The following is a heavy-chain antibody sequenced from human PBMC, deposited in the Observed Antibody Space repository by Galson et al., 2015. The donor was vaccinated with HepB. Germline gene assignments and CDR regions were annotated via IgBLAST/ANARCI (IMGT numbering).Heavy chain of an antibody. J-gene: IGHJ4*02. D-gene: IGHD6-13*01. CDR3: AKGRSSWYGVDY. CDR1: RFTFSSYA. Sequence: SLRLSCAASRFTFSSYAMSWVRQAPGKGLEWVSTISGSGGSTYYADSVKGRFTITRDNSKKTLYLQMNSLRAEDTDVYYCAKGRSSWYGVDYWGQGTLVTVSS. V-gene: IGHV3-23*01. CDR2: ISGSGGST.